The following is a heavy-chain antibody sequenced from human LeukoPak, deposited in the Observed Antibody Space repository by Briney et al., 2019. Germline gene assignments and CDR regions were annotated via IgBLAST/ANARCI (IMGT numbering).Heavy chain of an antibody. J-gene: IGHJ5*02. V-gene: IGHV4-39*07. CDR2: MYYTGDT. D-gene: IGHD6-13*01. CDR3: ARDRGHYSSTWYTWFDP. Sequence: SQTLSLTCAVSGGSISRRTYFWGWIRQPPGGGLEWIGSMYYTGDTYYNPSLNSRVAMSIDTSNNQFSLKLSSLTAADSAVYYCARDRGHYSSTWYTWFDPWGQGILVTVSS. CDR1: GGSISRRTYF.